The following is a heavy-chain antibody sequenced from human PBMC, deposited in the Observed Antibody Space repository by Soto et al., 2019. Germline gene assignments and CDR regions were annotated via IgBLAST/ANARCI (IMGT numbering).Heavy chain of an antibody. CDR3: VRRAITATTKWGAFDV. CDR2: ISPGADVS. Sequence: EVQLLESGGGLVQPGGSLRLSCAASGFTFSSFVMNWVRQVPGKGLEWVSTISPGADVSHYTDSVKGRFTISRDNSRRTLHLQMDSLRVEDAAVYFCVRRAITATTKWGAFDVWGQGTAVTVSS. J-gene: IGHJ3*01. CDR1: GFTFSSFV. V-gene: IGHV3-23*01. D-gene: IGHD1-20*01.